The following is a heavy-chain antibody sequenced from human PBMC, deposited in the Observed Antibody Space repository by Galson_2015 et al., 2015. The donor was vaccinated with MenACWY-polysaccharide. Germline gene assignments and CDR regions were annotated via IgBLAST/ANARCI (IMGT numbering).Heavy chain of an antibody. Sequence: SLRLSCAVSGFTFSDYAIHWVRQAPGKGLEWLAVISYDGSNKYYLDSVRGRFTISRDNSKGMVYLHMNSLRGEDTAVYFCAKDRPLRGLSVFYYGMDVWGRGTT. D-gene: IGHD3-10*01. J-gene: IGHJ6*02. CDR1: GFTFSDYA. CDR2: ISYDGSNK. V-gene: IGHV3-30*18. CDR3: AKDRPLRGLSVFYYGMDV.